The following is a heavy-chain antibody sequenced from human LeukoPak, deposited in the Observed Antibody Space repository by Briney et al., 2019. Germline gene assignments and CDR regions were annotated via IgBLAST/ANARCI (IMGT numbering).Heavy chain of an antibody. CDR2: ITHTGDTS. CDR3: ARDRDGLGDF. CDR1: GFPFSNYW. Sequence: GGSLRLSCAASGFPFSNYWMHWVRQAPGKGLEWVSRITHTGDTSGYADPVRGRFTISRGNTKNTLYLDMNSLRADDTAVYYCARDRDGLGDFWGQGTLVTVSS. D-gene: IGHD3/OR15-3a*01. V-gene: IGHV3-74*01. J-gene: IGHJ4*02.